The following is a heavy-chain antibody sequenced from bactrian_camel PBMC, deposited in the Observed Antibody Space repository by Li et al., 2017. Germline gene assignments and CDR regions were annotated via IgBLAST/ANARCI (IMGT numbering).Heavy chain of an antibody. V-gene: IGHV3S32*01. CDR3: KTGVDGGQGLDACYEYNY. Sequence: QLVESGGGSVQTGGSLRLSCAASPGYSYGSFCMGWFRQTPGKEPEGVAAQRDAATYYADSVKGRFTVSEDKDNDTVYLQMNSLKPEDTAMYSCKTGVDGGQGLDACYEYNYWGQGTQVTVS. CDR2: QRDAAT. CDR1: GYSYGSFC. D-gene: IGHD3*01. J-gene: IGHJ4*01.